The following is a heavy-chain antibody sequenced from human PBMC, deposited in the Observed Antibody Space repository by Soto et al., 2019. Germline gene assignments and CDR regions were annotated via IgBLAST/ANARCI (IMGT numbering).Heavy chain of an antibody. D-gene: IGHD6-6*01. CDR3: GVFGSGNYYYGMDV. J-gene: IGHJ6*02. V-gene: IGHV1-69*12. CDR2: IIPIFGTA. Sequence: QVQLVQSGAEVKKPGSSVKVSCKASGGTFSSYAISWVRQAPGQGLECMGGIIPIFGTANYAQKFQGRVTITADESTSTAYMELSSLRSEDTAVYYCGVFGSGNYYYGMDVWGQGTTVTVSS. CDR1: GGTFSSYA.